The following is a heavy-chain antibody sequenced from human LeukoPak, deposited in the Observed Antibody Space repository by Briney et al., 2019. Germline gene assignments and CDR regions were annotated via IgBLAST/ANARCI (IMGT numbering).Heavy chain of an antibody. Sequence: PGGSLRLSCSASGFTFSGHFMHWVRQAPGKGLEYVSSISINGDKTYYAESVKGRSTISRDNSKNTLYLQLSSLRVEDTAVYYCIKDRIGTWSFDHWGQGTLLTVSS. V-gene: IGHV3-64D*06. CDR2: ISINGDKT. D-gene: IGHD1-26*01. CDR3: IKDRIGTWSFDH. CDR1: GFTFSGHF. J-gene: IGHJ4*02.